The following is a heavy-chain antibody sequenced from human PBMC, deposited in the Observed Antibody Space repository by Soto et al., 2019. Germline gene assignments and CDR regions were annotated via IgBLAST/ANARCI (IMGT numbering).Heavy chain of an antibody. CDR2: IKPDGSEE. CDR3: AKDEEPSWPRPPRGNWFDP. CDR1: GFTFSNYW. Sequence: PGGSLRLSCAASGFTFSNYWMTWVRQAPGKGLEWVANIKPDGSEEYYVDSVRGRFTISRDNSKNSLYLQMNSLRAEDTAVYYCAKDEEPSWPRPPRGNWFDPWGQGTLVTVSS. D-gene: IGHD6-13*01. J-gene: IGHJ5*02. V-gene: IGHV3-7*03.